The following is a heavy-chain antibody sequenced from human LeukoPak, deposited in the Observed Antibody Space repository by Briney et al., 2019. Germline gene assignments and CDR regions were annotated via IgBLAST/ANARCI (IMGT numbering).Heavy chain of an antibody. Sequence: GESLKISCKASGDIFPGYWIAWVRQMPGRGLEWMGIIYPGDSDIRYSSSFQGQITTSVDKSTRTTYLQWSSLEASDTAVYYCARHRVVGEASFYFDYWGQGTLVTVSS. CDR1: GDIFPGYW. CDR2: IYPGDSDI. V-gene: IGHV5-51*01. J-gene: IGHJ4*02. CDR3: ARHRVVGEASFYFDY. D-gene: IGHD1-26*01.